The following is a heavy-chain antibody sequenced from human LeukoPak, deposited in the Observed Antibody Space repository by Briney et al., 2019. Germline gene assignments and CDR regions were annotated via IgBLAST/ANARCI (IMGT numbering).Heavy chain of an antibody. CDR3: ARGPGLAVTGTD. CDR2: ISGSGGST. D-gene: IGHD6-19*01. CDR1: GFTFSSYA. Sequence: PGGSLRLSCAASGFTFSSYAMSWVRQAPGKGLEWVSAISGSGGSTYYADSVKGRFTISRDNSKNTLYLQMNSLRAEDTAVYYCARGPGLAVTGTDWGQGTLVTVSS. V-gene: IGHV3-23*01. J-gene: IGHJ4*02.